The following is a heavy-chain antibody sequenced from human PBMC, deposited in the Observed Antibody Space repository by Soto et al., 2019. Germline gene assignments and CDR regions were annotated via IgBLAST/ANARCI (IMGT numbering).Heavy chain of an antibody. CDR3: ARAGRGYCSGFSCDSGLYGMDV. Sequence: ETLSLTCTCSGVSISSSSYYWGWIRQPQGKGLEWFGSIYYSGSTYYNPSLKSRVTISVDTAKNQFSLKLSSVTAADTAVYYCARAGRGYCSGFSCDSGLYGMDVWGQGTTVTVSS. CDR1: GVSISSSSYY. V-gene: IGHV4-39*07. J-gene: IGHJ6*02. CDR2: IYYSGST. D-gene: IGHD2-15*01.